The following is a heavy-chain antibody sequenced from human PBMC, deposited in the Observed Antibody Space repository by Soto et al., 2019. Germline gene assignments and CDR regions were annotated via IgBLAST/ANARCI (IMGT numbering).Heavy chain of an antibody. V-gene: IGHV4-59*01. D-gene: IGHD3-10*01. Sequence: LETLCLTCTVSGGSISSYDGSWIRQPPGKGLEWIGYIYYSGSTNYNPSLKSRVTISVDTSKNQFSLKLSSVTAADTAVYYCARDIGSGSYYYYYGMDVWGQGTTVTVSS. CDR2: IYYSGST. CDR1: GGSISSYD. J-gene: IGHJ6*02. CDR3: ARDIGSGSYYYYYGMDV.